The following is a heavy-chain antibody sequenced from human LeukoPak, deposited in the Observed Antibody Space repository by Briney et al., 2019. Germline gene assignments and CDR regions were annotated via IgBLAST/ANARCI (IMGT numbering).Heavy chain of an antibody. CDR1: GFAFSMYH. Sequence: GGSLRLSCAASGFAFSMYHMNWVRQAPGEGLEWVSSISSGSSYIYYADSVKGRFTISRDNAKNSLYLQMNSLRAEDTAVYYCARQLGIRYYFDYWGQGTLVTVSS. J-gene: IGHJ4*02. CDR3: ARQLGIRYYFDY. V-gene: IGHV3-21*01. CDR2: ISSGSSYI. D-gene: IGHD3-16*01.